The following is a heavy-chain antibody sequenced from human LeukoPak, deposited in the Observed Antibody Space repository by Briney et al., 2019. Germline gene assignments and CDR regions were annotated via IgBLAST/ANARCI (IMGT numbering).Heavy chain of an antibody. CDR2: IYPGDSDT. CDR1: GYSFTSYW. V-gene: IGHV5-51*01. J-gene: IGHJ5*02. Sequence: GESLKISCKGSGYSFTSYWIGWVRQMPGKGLEWMGIIYPGDSDTRYSPSFQGQVTISADKSISTAYLQWSSLKASDTAMYYCARARWGLLLSSWFDPWGQGTLVTVSS. D-gene: IGHD3-22*01. CDR3: ARARWGLLLSSWFDP.